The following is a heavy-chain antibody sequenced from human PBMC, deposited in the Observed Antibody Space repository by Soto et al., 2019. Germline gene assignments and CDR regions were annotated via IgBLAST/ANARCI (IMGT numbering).Heavy chain of an antibody. CDR1: GGSFIGYY. J-gene: IGHJ4*02. V-gene: IGHV4-34*01. Sequence: SETLSLTCAVYGGSFIGYYWSWIRQPPGKGLEWIGEINHSGSTNYNPSLKSRVTISVDTSKNQFSLKLSSVTAADTAVYYCARIYSNLHYWGQGTLVTVSS. CDR3: ARIYSNLHY. CDR2: INHSGST. D-gene: IGHD4-4*01.